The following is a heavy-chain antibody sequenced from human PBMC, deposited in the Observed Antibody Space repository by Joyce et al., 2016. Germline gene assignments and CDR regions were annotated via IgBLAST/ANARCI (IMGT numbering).Heavy chain of an antibody. D-gene: IGHD1-26*01. CDR1: GYTFTDYY. CDR2: INPNSGGT. CDR3: ARATKPVMVVGFPEF. V-gene: IGHV1-2*02. Sequence: QVQLVQSGAEVQKPGASVKVSCKASGYTFTDYYIHWVRQAPGQGLEWMGLINPNSGGTNCEQNFQGRVNMTGDTSISTVYMELHRLRSDDTAVYYCARATKPVMVVGFPEFWGQGTLVTVSS. J-gene: IGHJ4*02.